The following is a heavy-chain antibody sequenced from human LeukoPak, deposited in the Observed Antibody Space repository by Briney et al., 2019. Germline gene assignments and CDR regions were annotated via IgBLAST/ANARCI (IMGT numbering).Heavy chain of an antibody. J-gene: IGHJ4*02. CDR1: GGSISSYY. V-gene: IGHV4-4*07. CDR3: ARVIAVAGELDY. CDR2: IYTSGST. Sequence: PSGTLSLTCTVSGGSISSYYWSWIRQPAGKGLEWIGRIYTSGSTNYNPSLKSRVTISVDKSKNQFSLKLSSVTAADTAVYYCARVIAVAGELDYWGQGTLVTVSS. D-gene: IGHD6-19*01.